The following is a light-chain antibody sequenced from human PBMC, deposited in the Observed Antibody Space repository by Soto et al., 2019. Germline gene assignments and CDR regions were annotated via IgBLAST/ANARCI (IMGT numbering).Light chain of an antibody. Sequence: QSVLTQPASVSGSPGQSITFSCTGTSSDVGGYNRVSWYQQVPGRAPKLMIYEDTKRPSGISNRFSGSKSGNTASLTISGVQTGDEAVYYCSSYASVNTILFGGGTQLTVL. CDR2: EDT. CDR1: SSDVGGYNR. J-gene: IGLJ2*01. V-gene: IGLV2-23*01. CDR3: SSYASVNTIL.